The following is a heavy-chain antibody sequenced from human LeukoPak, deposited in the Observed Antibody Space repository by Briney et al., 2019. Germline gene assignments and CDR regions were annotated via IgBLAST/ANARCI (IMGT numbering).Heavy chain of an antibody. V-gene: IGHV3-7*01. J-gene: IGHJ6*02. D-gene: IGHD6-19*01. CDR2: IKQDGSEK. CDR1: GFTFSSYW. Sequence: GGSLRLSCAASGFTFSSYWMSWVRQAPGKGLEWVANIKQDGSEKYYVDSVKGRFTISRDNAKNSLYLQMNSLRAEDTAVYYCAREEVRSSGWYDYYGMDVWGQGTTVTVSS. CDR3: AREEVRSSGWYDYYGMDV.